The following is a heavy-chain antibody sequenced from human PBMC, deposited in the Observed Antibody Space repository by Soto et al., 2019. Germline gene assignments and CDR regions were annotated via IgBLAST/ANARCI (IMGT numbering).Heavy chain of an antibody. D-gene: IGHD3-9*01. CDR1: GFTFNTFG. CDR3: ARDGAMTGVFDY. J-gene: IGHJ4*02. Sequence: EVQLVESGGVLVQPGRSLRLSCEASGFTFNTFGMNWVRQAPGKGVEWISYISITSTTIHYADSVKGRFAISRDNAKNSLYLQMDSLRVEDTAVYYCARDGAMTGVFDYWGPGTLVTVSS. V-gene: IGHV3-48*01. CDR2: ISITSTTI.